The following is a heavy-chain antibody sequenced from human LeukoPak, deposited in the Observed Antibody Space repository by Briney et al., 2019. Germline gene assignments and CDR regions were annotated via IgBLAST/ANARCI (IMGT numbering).Heavy chain of an antibody. CDR2: IIPIFGTA. J-gene: IGHJ4*02. Sequence: ASVKVSCKASGGTFNSYAISWVRQAPGQGLEWMGRIIPIFGTANYAQKFQGRVTITTDESTSTAYMELSSLRSEDTAVYYCASYNAQWLAWDYWGQGTLVTVSS. D-gene: IGHD6-19*01. CDR3: ASYNAQWLAWDY. V-gene: IGHV1-69*05. CDR1: GGTFNSYA.